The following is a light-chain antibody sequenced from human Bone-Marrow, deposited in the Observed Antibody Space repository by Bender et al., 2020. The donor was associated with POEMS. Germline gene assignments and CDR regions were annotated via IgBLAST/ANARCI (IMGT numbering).Light chain of an antibody. Sequence: QSALTQPASVSGSPGQSIAISCTGSSSDIGAYNYVSWYQQHPGKAPKLMIYDVSNRPSGISDSFSGSKSGNTASLTISGLQTEDEADYYCSSYTSGNTMIFGGGTKLTVL. V-gene: IGLV2-14*01. CDR3: SSYTSGNTMI. CDR1: SSDIGAYNY. CDR2: DVS. J-gene: IGLJ2*01.